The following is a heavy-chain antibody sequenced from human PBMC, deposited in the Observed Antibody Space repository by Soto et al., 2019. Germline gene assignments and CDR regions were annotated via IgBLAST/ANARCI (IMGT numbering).Heavy chain of an antibody. J-gene: IGHJ4*02. D-gene: IGHD2-2*01. CDR3: AKKYCSSTSCYSDY. CDR2: ISGSGGST. CDR1: GFTFSSYA. Sequence: GGSLRLSCAASGFTFSSYAMSWVRQAPGKGLEWVSAISGSGGSTYYADSVKGRSTISRDNSKNTLYLQMNSLRAEDTAVYYCAKKYCSSTSCYSDYWGQGTLVTVSS. V-gene: IGHV3-23*01.